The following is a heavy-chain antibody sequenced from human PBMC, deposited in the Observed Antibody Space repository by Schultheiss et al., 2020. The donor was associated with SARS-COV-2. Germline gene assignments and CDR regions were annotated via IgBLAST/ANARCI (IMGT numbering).Heavy chain of an antibody. CDR3: ARVVPAAIRCFDP. J-gene: IGHJ5*02. Sequence: SETLSLTCTVSGGSISSSSYYWGWIRQPPGKGLEWIGYIYYSGSTNYNPSLKSRVTISVDTSKNQFSLKLSPVTAADTAVYYCARVVPAAIRCFDPWGQGTLVTVSS. CDR2: IYYSGST. CDR1: GGSISSSSYY. D-gene: IGHD2-2*01. V-gene: IGHV4-61*05.